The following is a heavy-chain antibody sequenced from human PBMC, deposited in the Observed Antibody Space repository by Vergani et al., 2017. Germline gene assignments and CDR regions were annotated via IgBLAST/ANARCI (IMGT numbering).Heavy chain of an antibody. J-gene: IGHJ3*02. Sequence: QVQLVESGGGVVQPGRSLRLSCAASGFTFSSYGMHWVRQAPGKGLEWVAVIWYDGSNKCYADSVEGRFTISRDNSKNTLYLQMNSLRAEDTAVYYCARDSRVGDTDAFDIWGQGTMVTVSS. CDR3: ARDSRVGDTDAFDI. V-gene: IGHV3-33*01. CDR2: IWYDGSNK. D-gene: IGHD1-26*01. CDR1: GFTFSSYG.